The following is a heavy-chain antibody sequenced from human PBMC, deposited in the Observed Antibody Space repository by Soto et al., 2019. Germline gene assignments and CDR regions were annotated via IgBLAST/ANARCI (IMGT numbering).Heavy chain of an antibody. V-gene: IGHV4-34*01. J-gene: IGHJ5*02. CDR3: ARGVEWFGEPGWFDP. Sequence: NPSETLSLTCAVYGGSFSGYYWSWIRQPPGKGLEWIGEINHSGSTNYNPSLKSRVTISVDTSKNQFSLKLSSVTAADTAVYYCARGVEWFGEPGWFDPWGQGTLVTVSS. CDR1: GGSFSGYY. CDR2: INHSGST. D-gene: IGHD3-10*01.